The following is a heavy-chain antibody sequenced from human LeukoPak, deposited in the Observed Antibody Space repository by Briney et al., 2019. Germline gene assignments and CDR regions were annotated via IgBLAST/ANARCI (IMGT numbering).Heavy chain of an antibody. CDR2: IKEDGSEK. Sequence: GGSLRLSSAAPGFTSTGYWMSLVRQTPGKGPEWVASIKEDGSEKNYADTVKGRFTISRDNVRNSLSLQMDSLRLDDTAVYYCAREYLWGQGTQVIVSS. J-gene: IGHJ4*02. V-gene: IGHV3-7*01. CDR1: GFTSTGYW. CDR3: AREYL.